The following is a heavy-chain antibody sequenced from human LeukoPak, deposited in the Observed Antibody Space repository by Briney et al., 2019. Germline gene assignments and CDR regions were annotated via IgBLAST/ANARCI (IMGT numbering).Heavy chain of an antibody. J-gene: IGHJ4*02. CDR1: GGSFSGYY. CDR2: INHSGST. D-gene: IGHD6-19*01. CDR3: ARWGSGWYYFDY. V-gene: IGHV4-34*01. Sequence: SETLSLTCAVYGGSFSGYYWSWIRQPPGKGLEWIGQINHSGSTNYNPSLKSRVTISVDTSKNQFSLKLSSVTAADTAVYYCARWGSGWYYFDYWGQGTLVTVSS.